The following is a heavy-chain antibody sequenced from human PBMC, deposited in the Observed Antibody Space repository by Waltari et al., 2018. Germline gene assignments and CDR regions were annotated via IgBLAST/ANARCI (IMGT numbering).Heavy chain of an antibody. CDR2: IKHDGTGT. D-gene: IGHD3-22*01. J-gene: IGHJ4*02. CDR1: GFTFSNYW. CDR3: GRGYNDRRLDY. Sequence: VQLVESXXGLVQPGGSLRLSCEVSGFTFSNYWMHWVRQVPGKGLVWVSRIKHDGTGTIYADSVQVRFTISRDNGKNTLYLQMNRLRGEDTAVYFCGRGYNDRRLDYWGQGTLVTVFS. V-gene: IGHV3-74*01.